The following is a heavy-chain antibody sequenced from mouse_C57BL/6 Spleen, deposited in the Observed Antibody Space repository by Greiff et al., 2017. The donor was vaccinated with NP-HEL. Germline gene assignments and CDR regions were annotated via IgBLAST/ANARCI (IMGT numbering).Heavy chain of an antibody. V-gene: IGHV1-62-2*01. CDR2: FYPGSGSI. D-gene: IGHD1-1*01. CDR3: ARHEGSGSSLRGAMDY. CDR1: GYTFTE. Sequence: VQLQQSGAELVKPGASVKLSCKASGYTFTEWIGWFYPGSGSIKYNEKFKDKATLTADKSSSTVYMELSRLTSEDSAVYFCARHEGSGSSLRGAMDYWGQGTSVTVSS. J-gene: IGHJ4*01.